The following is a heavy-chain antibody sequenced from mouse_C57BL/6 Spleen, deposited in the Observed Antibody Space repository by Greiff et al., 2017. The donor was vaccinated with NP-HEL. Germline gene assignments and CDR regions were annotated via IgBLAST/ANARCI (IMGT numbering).Heavy chain of an antibody. J-gene: IGHJ2*01. V-gene: IGHV3-6*01. Sequence: VQLKESGPGLVKPSQSLSLTCSVTGYSITSGYYWNWIRQFPGNKLEWMGYISYDGSHNSNPSLKNRISITSDTSNNQFFLKLNSLTTEVTATYYCAIDDDYDVPFDYWGQGTTLTVSS. CDR3: AIDDDYDVPFDY. CDR1: GYSITSGYY. CDR2: ISYDGSH. D-gene: IGHD2-4*01.